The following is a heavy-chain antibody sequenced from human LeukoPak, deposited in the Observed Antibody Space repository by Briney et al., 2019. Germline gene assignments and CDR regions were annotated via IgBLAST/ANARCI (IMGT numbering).Heavy chain of an antibody. CDR3: AKGQFPGYCSSTSCPFDY. Sequence: PGGSLRLSCAASGFTFSSYSMNWVRQAPGKGLEWVSYISSSSSTMYYADSVKGRFTISRDNAKNSLYLQMNSLRAEDTAVYYCAKGQFPGYCSSTSCPFDYWGQGTLVTVSS. J-gene: IGHJ4*02. CDR2: ISSSSSTM. CDR1: GFTFSSYS. V-gene: IGHV3-48*01. D-gene: IGHD2-2*01.